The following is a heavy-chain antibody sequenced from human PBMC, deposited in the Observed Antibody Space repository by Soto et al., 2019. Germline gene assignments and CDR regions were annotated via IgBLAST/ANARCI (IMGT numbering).Heavy chain of an antibody. J-gene: IGHJ5*02. CDR2: INHSGST. V-gene: IGHV4-34*01. D-gene: IGHD2-2*01. CDR1: GGSFSGYY. CDR3: AAIVVPPAPALGWLDP. Sequence: QVQLQQWGAGLLKPSETLSLTCAVYGGSFSGYYWSWIRQPPGKGLEWIGEINHSGSTNYNPSLRSRVSISVDTSKIQFSLKLSSVSAADTAVYYCAAIVVPPAPALGWLDPWGQGTMVTVSS.